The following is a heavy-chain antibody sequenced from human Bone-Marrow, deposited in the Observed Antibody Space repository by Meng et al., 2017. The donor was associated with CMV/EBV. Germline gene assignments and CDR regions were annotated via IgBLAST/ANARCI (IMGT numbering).Heavy chain of an antibody. CDR2: IYWNDEI. CDR1: GFSLRSSGVA. D-gene: IGHD5-12*01. J-gene: IGHJ4*02. Sequence: TCSFSGFSLRSSGVAVGWIRQPPGKALEWLAVIYWNDEIHYSPSLKSRLTITKDTSKNQVVLTVTNMDPVDTATYYCAHRFGGYSDYWGQGTLVTVSS. CDR3: AHRFGGYSDY. V-gene: IGHV2-5*01.